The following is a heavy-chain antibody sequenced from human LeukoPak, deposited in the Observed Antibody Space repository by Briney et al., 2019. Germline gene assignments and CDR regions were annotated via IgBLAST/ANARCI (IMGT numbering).Heavy chain of an antibody. CDR1: GGSISSSNW. Sequence: SGTLSLTCAVSGGSISSSNWWSWVRQPPGKGLEWIGEIYHSGSTNYNPSLKSRVTISVDKSKNQFSLKLSSVTAADTAVYYCARVRSITIFGVVIDDAFDIWGQGTMVTASS. CDR2: IYHSGST. CDR3: ARVRSITIFGVVIDDAFDI. D-gene: IGHD3-3*01. J-gene: IGHJ3*02. V-gene: IGHV4-4*02.